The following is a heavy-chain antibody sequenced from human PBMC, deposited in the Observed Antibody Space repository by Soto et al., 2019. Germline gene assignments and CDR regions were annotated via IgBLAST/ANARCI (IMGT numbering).Heavy chain of an antibody. D-gene: IGHD4-17*01. CDR3: AKADYADYSEYFQH. J-gene: IGHJ1*01. CDR1: GFTFSSYG. CDR2: ILYDGSNK. V-gene: IGHV3-30*18. Sequence: QVQLVESGGGVVQPGRSLRLSCAASGFTFSSYGMHWVRQAPGKGLEWVAFILYDGSNKYYAGSVKGRFTISRDSSKNTLSLQMNSLRAEDTAVYYCAKADYADYSEYFQHWGQGTLVTVSS.